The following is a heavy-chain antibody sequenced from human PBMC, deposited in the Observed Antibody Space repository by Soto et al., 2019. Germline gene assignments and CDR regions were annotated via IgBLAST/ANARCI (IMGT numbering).Heavy chain of an antibody. Sequence: QLQLQESGSGLVKPSQTLSLTCAVSGGSISSGGYSWSWIRQPPGKGLEWIGYIYHSGSTYYNPSLKSRVTISVDRYKNQFSLKLSSVTAADTAVYYCAREAPVVGDAFDIWGQGTMVTVSS. V-gene: IGHV4-30-2*01. CDR3: AREAPVVGDAFDI. J-gene: IGHJ3*02. D-gene: IGHD3-22*01. CDR1: GGSISSGGYS. CDR2: IYHSGST.